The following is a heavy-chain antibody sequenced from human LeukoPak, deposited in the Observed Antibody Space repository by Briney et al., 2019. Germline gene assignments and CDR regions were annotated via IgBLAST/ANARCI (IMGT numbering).Heavy chain of an antibody. V-gene: IGHV1-18*01. Sequence: ASVKVSCKASGSTFTNDGISWVRQAPGQGLEWMGWISAYNGNTNYAQKLQGRVTMTTDTSTSTAYMELRSLRSDDTSMYYCARVSSGQLWFYYYYYMDVWGKGTTVTVSS. CDR3: ARVSSGQLWFYYYYYMDV. CDR1: GSTFTNDG. CDR2: ISAYNGNT. D-gene: IGHD5-18*01. J-gene: IGHJ6*03.